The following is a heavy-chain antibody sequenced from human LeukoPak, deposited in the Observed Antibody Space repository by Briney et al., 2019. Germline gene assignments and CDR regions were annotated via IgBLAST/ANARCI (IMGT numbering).Heavy chain of an antibody. J-gene: IGHJ4*02. CDR3: ARVKRGYSGYDYTY. V-gene: IGHV1-18*01. Sequence: EASVKVSCKASGYTFTSYGISWARQAPGQGLEWMGWISAYNDNTNYAQKLQGRVTMTTDTSTSTAYMELRSLRSDDTAVYYCARVKRGYSGYDYTYWGQGTLVTVSS. CDR1: GYTFTSYG. CDR2: ISAYNDNT. D-gene: IGHD5-12*01.